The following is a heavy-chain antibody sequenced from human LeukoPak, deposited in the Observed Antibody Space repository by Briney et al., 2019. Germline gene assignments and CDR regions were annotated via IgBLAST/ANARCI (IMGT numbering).Heavy chain of an antibody. CDR3: ATEFRPSWGKGPGYYGMNV. J-gene: IGHJ6*02. CDR1: GYTFTGYY. D-gene: IGHD3-16*01. CDR2: INPNSGGT. V-gene: IGHV1-2*02. Sequence: ASVKVSCKASGYTFTGYYMHWVRQAPGQGLEWMGWINPNSGGTNYAQKFQGRVTMTRDTSISTAYMELSRLRSDDTAVYYCATEFRPSWGKGPGYYGMNVWGQGTTVTVSS.